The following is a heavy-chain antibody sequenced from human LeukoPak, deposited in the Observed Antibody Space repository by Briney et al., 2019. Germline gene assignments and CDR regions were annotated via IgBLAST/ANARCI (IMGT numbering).Heavy chain of an antibody. D-gene: IGHD2-2*01. CDR2: INPSGGST. V-gene: IGHV1-46*01. Sequence: ASVKVSCKASGYTFTSYYMHWVRQAPGRGLEWMGIINPSGGSTSYAQKFQGRVTMTRDMSTGTVYMELSSLRSEDTAVYYCARDSNLGYCSSTSCSVIDYWGQGTLVTVSS. CDR3: ARDSNLGYCSSTSCSVIDY. CDR1: GYTFTSYY. J-gene: IGHJ4*02.